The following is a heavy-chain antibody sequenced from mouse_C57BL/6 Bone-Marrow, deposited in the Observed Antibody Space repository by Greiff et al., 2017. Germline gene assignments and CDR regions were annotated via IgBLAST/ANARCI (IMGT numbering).Heavy chain of an antibody. CDR1: GFSLTSYA. CDR3: ARTGDLLWLRRRDYAMDY. CDR2: RWTGGGT. Sequence: VMLVESGPGLVAPSQSLSITCTVSGFSLTSYAISRVRQPPGKGLEWLGVRWTGGGTNYNSALKSRLSISKDNSKSQVFLKMNSLQTDDTARYYCARTGDLLWLRRRDYAMDYWGQGTSVTVSS. D-gene: IGHD2-2*01. V-gene: IGHV2-9-1*01. J-gene: IGHJ4*01.